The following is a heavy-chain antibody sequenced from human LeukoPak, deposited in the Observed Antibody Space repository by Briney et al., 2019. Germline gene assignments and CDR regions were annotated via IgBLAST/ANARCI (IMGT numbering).Heavy chain of an antibody. V-gene: IGHV4-39*07. CDR1: GGSISSSSYY. CDR3: ANSGWYGSFDY. CDR2: INHSGST. Sequence: SETLSLTCTVSGGSISSSSYYWSWIRQPPGKGLEWIGEINHSGSTNYNPSLKSRVTISVDTSKNQFSLKLSSVTAADTAVYYCANSGWYGSFDYWGQGTLVTVSS. D-gene: IGHD6-19*01. J-gene: IGHJ4*02.